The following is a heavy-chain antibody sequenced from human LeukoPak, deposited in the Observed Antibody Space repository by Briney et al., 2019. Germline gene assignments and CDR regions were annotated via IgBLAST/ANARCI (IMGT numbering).Heavy chain of an antibody. Sequence: GGSLRLSCAASGFTFSSYSMNWVHQAPGKGLEWVSSISSSSSYIYYADSVKGRFTISRDNAKNSLYLQMNSLRAEDTAVYYCAKDRLYYDSSGYYLQDWGQGTLVTVSS. V-gene: IGHV3-21*01. J-gene: IGHJ1*01. D-gene: IGHD3-22*01. CDR2: ISSSSSYI. CDR3: AKDRLYYDSSGYYLQD. CDR1: GFTFSSYS.